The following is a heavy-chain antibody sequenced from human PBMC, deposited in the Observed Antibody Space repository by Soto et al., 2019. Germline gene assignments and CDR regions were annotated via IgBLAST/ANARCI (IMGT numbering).Heavy chain of an antibody. D-gene: IGHD3-22*01. CDR1: GYSFTSDR. V-gene: IGHV5-51*01. CDR2: TYPGESNT. CDR3: AVWYYSDSSGYKGYYFDY. Sequence: HGESLKISCKGSGYSFTSDRIGWVRQMPGQGLELMGITYPGESNTRFSPSFQRQVTISAYKSISTAYLQWSSLKASDTAMYYCAVWYYSDSSGYKGYYFDYWGQGTLVTVSS. J-gene: IGHJ4*02.